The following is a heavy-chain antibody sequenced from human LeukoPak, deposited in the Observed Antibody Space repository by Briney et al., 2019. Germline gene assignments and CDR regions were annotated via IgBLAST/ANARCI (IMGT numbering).Heavy chain of an antibody. CDR2: INHSGST. Sequence: PSETLSLTCAVYGGSFSDYYWSWIRQPPGKGLECVGEINHSGSTNYNPSLKSRVTISVDTSKNQFSLKLSSVTAADTAVYYCARGPLTDLFGVVIIPSDPWGQGTLVTVSS. CDR1: GGSFSDYY. CDR3: ARGPLTDLFGVVIIPSDP. D-gene: IGHD3-3*01. V-gene: IGHV4-34*01. J-gene: IGHJ5*02.